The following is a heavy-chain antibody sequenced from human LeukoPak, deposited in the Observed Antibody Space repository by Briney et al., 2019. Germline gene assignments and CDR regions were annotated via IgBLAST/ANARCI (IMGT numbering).Heavy chain of an antibody. Sequence: GGSLRLSCAASGFTFSSYGMHWVRQAPGKGLEWVAVISYDGSNKYYADSVKGRFTISRDNSKNTLYLQMNSLRAEDSAVYYCAAKGNGYTGTYVFAHWGRGTLVTVSS. CDR1: GFTFSSYG. CDR2: ISYDGSNK. D-gene: IGHD5-12*01. CDR3: AAKGNGYTGTYVFAH. V-gene: IGHV3-30*03. J-gene: IGHJ4*02.